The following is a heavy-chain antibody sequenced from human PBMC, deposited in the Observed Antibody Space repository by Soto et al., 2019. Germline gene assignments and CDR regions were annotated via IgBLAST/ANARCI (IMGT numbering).Heavy chain of an antibody. D-gene: IGHD3-16*01. CDR2: IYYSGST. Sequence: SETLSLTCTVSGGSISSYYWSWIRQPPGRGLEWIGYIYYSGSTNYNPSLKSRVTISVDTSKNQFSLKLSSVTAADTAVYYCARRWGDYFDYWGQGTLVTVSS. CDR3: ARRWGDYFDY. J-gene: IGHJ4*02. CDR1: GGSISSYY. V-gene: IGHV4-59*08.